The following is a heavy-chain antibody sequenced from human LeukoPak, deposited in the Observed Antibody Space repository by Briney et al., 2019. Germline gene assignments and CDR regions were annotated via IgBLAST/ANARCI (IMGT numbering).Heavy chain of an antibody. CDR2: ISWNSGSI. V-gene: IGHV3-9*03. CDR1: GFTFDDYA. CDR3: AKGYSSSWYGLPHPYYFDY. Sequence: GGSLRLSCAASGFTFDDYALHWVRQAPGKGLEWVSGISWNSGSIGYADSVKGRFTISRDNAKNSLYLQMNSLRAEDMALYYCAKGYSSSWYGLPHPYYFDYWGQGTLVTVSS. J-gene: IGHJ4*02. D-gene: IGHD6-13*01.